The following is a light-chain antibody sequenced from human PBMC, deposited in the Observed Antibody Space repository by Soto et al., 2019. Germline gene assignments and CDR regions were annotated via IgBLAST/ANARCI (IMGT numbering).Light chain of an antibody. V-gene: IGLV2-11*01. CDR3: FSYAGSKTGV. J-gene: IGLJ3*02. CDR1: VSDVGGYDF. Sequence: QSVLTQPRSVSGSPGQSITISCTGTVSDVGGYDFVSWYQQYPGKAPKFMIFDVNKRPSGVPLRFSGSKSGNTASLTISGLQTEDEADYYCFSYAGSKTGVFGEGTKLTVL. CDR2: DVN.